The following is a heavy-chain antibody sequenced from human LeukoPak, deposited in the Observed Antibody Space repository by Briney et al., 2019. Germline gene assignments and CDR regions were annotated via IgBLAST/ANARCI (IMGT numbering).Heavy chain of an antibody. CDR1: GYSISSGFY. V-gene: IGHV4-38-2*02. Sequence: ETLSLTCSVSGYSISSGFYWDWIRQPPGKGLEWIGSFHHSGSTPYNPSLNSRVSISVDTSKNQLSLELSSVTAADTAVYYCARREGYNFDYWGQGTLVTVSS. CDR2: FHHSGST. D-gene: IGHD5-24*01. CDR3: ARREGYNFDY. J-gene: IGHJ4*02.